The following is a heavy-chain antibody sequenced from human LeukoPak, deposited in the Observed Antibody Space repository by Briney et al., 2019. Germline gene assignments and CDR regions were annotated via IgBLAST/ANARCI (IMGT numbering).Heavy chain of an antibody. J-gene: IGHJ4*02. V-gene: IGHV3-74*01. Sequence: SGGSLRLSCAASGFTFSSHLMQWVRHAKGRGLVWVSSVKSDGTATNYADSVKGRFTISRDNAKNTLYLQMNSLRVEDTAVYYCVRKFATGDWGQGTLVTVSS. CDR2: VKSDGTAT. CDR3: VRKFATGD. CDR1: GFTFSSHL. D-gene: IGHD1-14*01.